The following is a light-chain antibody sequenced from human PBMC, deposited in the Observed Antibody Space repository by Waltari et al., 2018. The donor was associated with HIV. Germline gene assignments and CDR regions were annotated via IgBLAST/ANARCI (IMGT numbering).Light chain of an antibody. CDR1: QSVNTY. CDR3: QQRTNRPPIT. J-gene: IGKJ5*01. Sequence: EMGLKQSPAALVLSQGDRSTLPCRASQSVNTYLAWYQQKFGQPPRLLNYDASTRATGIPARFTGNGSGTDFTLTISSLEPEDFAVYFCQQRTNRPPITFGQGTRLELK. CDR2: DAS. V-gene: IGKV3-11*01.